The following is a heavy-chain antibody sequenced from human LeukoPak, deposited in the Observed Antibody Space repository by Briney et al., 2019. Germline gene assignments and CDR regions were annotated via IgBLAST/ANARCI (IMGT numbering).Heavy chain of an antibody. J-gene: IGHJ4*02. Sequence: GASVKVSCKASGFTFTTYTIHWVRQAPGQRLEWMGWINAGNGNTKYSQKFQGRVTITRDTSASTAYMELSSLRSEDTAVYYCASDGWVTTYYFDYWGQSTLVTVSS. V-gene: IGHV1-3*01. CDR1: GFTFTTYT. CDR2: INAGNGNT. D-gene: IGHD5-18*01. CDR3: ASDGWVTTYYFDY.